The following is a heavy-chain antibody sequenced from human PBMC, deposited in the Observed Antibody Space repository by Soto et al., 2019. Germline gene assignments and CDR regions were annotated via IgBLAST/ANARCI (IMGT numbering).Heavy chain of an antibody. V-gene: IGHV2-5*02. Sequence: QITLKESGPTLVKPTQTLTLTCTFSGFSLTTTGVGVSWIRQPPGKALEWLAVLYWDDDNRYSPSLKTRLTITKDTAKNQVVLTMTNMDPVYTGTYYCALSSGWLLDYWGQGTLVTVSS. D-gene: IGHD6-19*01. J-gene: IGHJ4*02. CDR2: LYWDDDN. CDR3: ALSSGWLLDY. CDR1: GFSLTTTGVG.